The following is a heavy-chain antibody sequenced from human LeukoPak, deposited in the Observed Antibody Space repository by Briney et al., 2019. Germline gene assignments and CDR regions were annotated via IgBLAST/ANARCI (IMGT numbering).Heavy chain of an antibody. CDR1: NGSTTGYY. CDR3: ARGLAAAGTVGDY. V-gene: IGHV4-34*01. CDR2: INHSGST. D-gene: IGHD6-13*01. J-gene: IGHJ4*02. Sequence: SETLSLTCTVSNGSTTGYYWSWIRQPPGKGLEWIGEINHSGSTNYNPSLKSRVTISVDTSKNQFSLKLSSVTAADTAVYYCARGLAAAGTVGDYWGQGTLVTVSS.